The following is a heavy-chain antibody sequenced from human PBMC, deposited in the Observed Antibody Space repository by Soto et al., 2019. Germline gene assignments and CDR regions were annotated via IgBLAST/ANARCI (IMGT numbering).Heavy chain of an antibody. Sequence: GGSLRLSCAASGFTFSSYAMSWVRQAPGKGLEWVSAISGSGGSTYYADSVKGRFTISRDNSKNTLYLQMNSLRAEDTAVYYCARGTQDPLYYYDSSGYYPSSPGDYWGQGTLVTVSS. V-gene: IGHV3-23*01. CDR2: ISGSGGST. D-gene: IGHD3-22*01. CDR1: GFTFSSYA. CDR3: ARGTQDPLYYYDSSGYYPSSPGDY. J-gene: IGHJ4*02.